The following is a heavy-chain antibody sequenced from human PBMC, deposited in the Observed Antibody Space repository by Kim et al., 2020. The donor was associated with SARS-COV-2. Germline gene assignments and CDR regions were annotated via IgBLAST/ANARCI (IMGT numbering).Heavy chain of an antibody. V-gene: IGHV4-34*01. Sequence: SETLSLTCAVYGGSFSGYYWSWIRQPPGKGLEWIGEINHSGSTNYNPSLKSRVTISVDTSKNQFSLKLSSVTAADTAVYYCALSVRGVIITPQTVDYWG. D-gene: IGHD3-10*01. CDR3: ALSVRGVIITPQTVDY. CDR1: GGSFSGYY. CDR2: INHSGST. J-gene: IGHJ4*01.